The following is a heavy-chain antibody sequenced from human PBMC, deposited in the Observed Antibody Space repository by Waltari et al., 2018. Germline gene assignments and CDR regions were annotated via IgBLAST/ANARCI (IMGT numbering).Heavy chain of an antibody. J-gene: IGHJ4*02. CDR3: AKVRPSSS. Sequence: QAQLVQSGAEVKKPGASVKVSCKASGYIFTDYHVHWVRQSPGQGLEWIGLINGESGGTNYGRKFQGRVTMTRDTSISTVYRELRSLMSDDTAVYYCAKVRPSSSWGQGILVTVSS. D-gene: IGHD6-13*01. CDR2: INGESGGT. CDR1: GYIFTDYH. V-gene: IGHV1-2*02.